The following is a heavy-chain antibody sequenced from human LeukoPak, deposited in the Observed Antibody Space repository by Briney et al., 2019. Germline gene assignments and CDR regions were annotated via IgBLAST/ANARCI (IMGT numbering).Heavy chain of an antibody. D-gene: IGHD3-9*01. J-gene: IGHJ6*03. CDR2: IYYSGST. CDR1: GGSISSSSYY. CDR3: ARLRPINKNYDILTGWGRGYYYYYYMDV. V-gene: IGHV4-39*07. Sequence: PSETLSLTCTVSGGSISSSSYYWGWIRQPPGKGLEWIGSIYYSGSTYYNPSLKSRVTISVDTSKNQFSLKLSSVTAADTAVYYCARLRPINKNYDILTGWGRGYYYYYYMDVWGKGTTVTISS.